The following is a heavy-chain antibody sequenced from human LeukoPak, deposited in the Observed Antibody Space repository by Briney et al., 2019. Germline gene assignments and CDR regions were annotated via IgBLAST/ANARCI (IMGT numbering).Heavy chain of an antibody. Sequence: GGSLRLSCAASGFTFGSYSMNWVRQAPGKGLEWVSSISSSSSYIYYADSVKGRFTISRDNAKNSLYLQMNSLRAEDTAVYYCARDTNSAGAYFDYWGQGTLVTVSS. J-gene: IGHJ4*02. CDR3: ARDTNSAGAYFDY. V-gene: IGHV3-21*01. CDR2: ISSSSSYI. CDR1: GFTFGSYS. D-gene: IGHD2-21*01.